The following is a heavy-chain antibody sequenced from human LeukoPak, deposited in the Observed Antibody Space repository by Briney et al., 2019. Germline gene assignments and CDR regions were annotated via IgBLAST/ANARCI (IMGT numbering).Heavy chain of an antibody. V-gene: IGHV3-23*01. CDR1: GFTFSSDA. CDR3: AKEYDYVWGSYRSPHYFDY. J-gene: IGHJ4*02. Sequence: PGGALRLSGAASGFTFSSDAKSWGREAPGKGMEGVLGIRGSGGITYYAHSVKRRFTISRDNSKNTLYLQMTSLRAEDTAVYYCAKEYDYVWGSYRSPHYFDYWGQGTLVTVSS. CDR2: IRGSGGIT. D-gene: IGHD3-16*02.